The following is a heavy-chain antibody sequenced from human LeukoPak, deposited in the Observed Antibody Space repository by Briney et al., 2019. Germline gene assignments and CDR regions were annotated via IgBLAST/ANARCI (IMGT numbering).Heavy chain of an antibody. CDR3: ASRGYDFFY. CDR2: INSDGSST. D-gene: IGHD5-12*01. Sequence: TGGSLRLSCAASGFTFSSHWMHWVRQAPGKGLVWVSRINSDGSSTSYADSVKGRFTISRDNAKNTLYLQMNSLRAVDTAVYYCASRGYDFFYWGQGTLVTVSS. J-gene: IGHJ4*02. V-gene: IGHV3-74*01. CDR1: GFTFSSHW.